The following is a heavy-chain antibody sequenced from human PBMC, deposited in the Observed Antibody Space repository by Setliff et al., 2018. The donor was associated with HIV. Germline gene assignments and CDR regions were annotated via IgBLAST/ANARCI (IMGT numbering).Heavy chain of an antibody. Sequence: SETLSLTCTVSGGSISSRNFYWGWIRQPPGKGLEWIGRVSSRGDTNYNPSLKSRVTMSVDTSKNQFSLKLTSVTASDTAVYYCARAAAGNTGPFDLWGQGSPVT. CDR2: VSSRGDT. V-gene: IGHV4-39*07. CDR1: GGSISSRNFY. D-gene: IGHD4-17*01. CDR3: ARAAAGNTGPFDL. J-gene: IGHJ4*02.